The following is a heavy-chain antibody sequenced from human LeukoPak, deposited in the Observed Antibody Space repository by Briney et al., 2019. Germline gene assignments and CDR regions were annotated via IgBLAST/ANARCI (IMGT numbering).Heavy chain of an antibody. CDR1: GGSISSSSYY. Sequence: SETLSLTCTVSGGSISSSSYYWGWIRQPPGKGLEWIGSIYYSGSTYYNPSLKSRVTISVDTSKNQFSLKLSSVTAADTAVYYCARDVGAAAGTALRYWGQGTLVTVSS. D-gene: IGHD6-13*01. CDR2: IYYSGST. CDR3: ARDVGAAAGTALRY. V-gene: IGHV4-39*02. J-gene: IGHJ4*02.